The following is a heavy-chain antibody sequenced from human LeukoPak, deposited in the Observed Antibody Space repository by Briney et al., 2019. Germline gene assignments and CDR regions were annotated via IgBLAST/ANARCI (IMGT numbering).Heavy chain of an antibody. Sequence: SETLSLTCAVCGGSFSGYFWSWLRQPPGKGLEWIGEINHSGSTNYNPSLKSRVTISVDTSKNQFSLKLGSVTAADTAVYYCARYRSSSSGRYYFYDMDVWGKGTTVTVSS. CDR1: GGSFSGYF. D-gene: IGHD6-6*01. J-gene: IGHJ6*03. CDR2: INHSGST. CDR3: ARYRSSSSGRYYFYDMDV. V-gene: IGHV4-34*01.